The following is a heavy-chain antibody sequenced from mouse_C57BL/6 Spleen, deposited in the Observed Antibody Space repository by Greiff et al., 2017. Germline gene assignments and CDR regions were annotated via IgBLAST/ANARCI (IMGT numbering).Heavy chain of an antibody. V-gene: IGHV1-19*01. D-gene: IGHD2-1*01. J-gene: IGHJ3*01. CDR2: INPYNGGT. Sequence: VQLQQSGPVLVKPGASVKMSCKASGYTFTDYYMNWVKQSHGKSLEWIGVINPYNGGTSYNQKFKGKATLTVDKSSSTAYMELNSLTSEDSAVYYCARGGGNFFAYWGQGTLVTVSA. CDR3: ARGGGNFFAY. CDR1: GYTFTDYY.